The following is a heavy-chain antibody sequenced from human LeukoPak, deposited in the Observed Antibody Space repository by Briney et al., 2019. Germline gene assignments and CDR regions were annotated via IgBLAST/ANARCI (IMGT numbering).Heavy chain of an antibody. V-gene: IGHV1-18*01. Sequence: ASVKVSCKASGYTFTSYGISWVRQAPGQGLEWMGWISAYNGNTNYAQKLQGRVTMTTDTSTSTAYMELRSLRSEDTAVYYCARDSMDVDTAMVSDGFDYWGQGTLVTVSS. CDR2: ISAYNGNT. D-gene: IGHD5-18*01. CDR1: GYTFTSYG. CDR3: ARDSMDVDTAMVSDGFDY. J-gene: IGHJ4*02.